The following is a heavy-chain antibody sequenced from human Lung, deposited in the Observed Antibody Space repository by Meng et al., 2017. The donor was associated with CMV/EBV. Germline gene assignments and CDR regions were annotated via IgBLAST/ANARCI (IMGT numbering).Heavy chain of an antibody. Sequence: GGSLRLXCAASGFTFSSHGMHWVRQAPGKGLQWVAVIWYDGTNRYYADSVKGRFTISRDNSKNTLYLQMNSLRADDTAVYYCAKDYVFWSSYPDYYSMDVWGQGTTVTVSS. CDR1: GFTFSSHG. CDR2: IWYDGTNR. D-gene: IGHD3-3*01. CDR3: AKDYVFWSSYPDYYSMDV. V-gene: IGHV3-33*06. J-gene: IGHJ6*02.